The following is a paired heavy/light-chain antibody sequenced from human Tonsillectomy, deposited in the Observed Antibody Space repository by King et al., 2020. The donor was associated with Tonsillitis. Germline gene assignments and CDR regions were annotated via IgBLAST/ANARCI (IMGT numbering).Heavy chain of an antibody. CDR1: GFTFSAYW. CDR3: ARDPDRRRIWGSVALGAFDI. J-gene: IGHJ3*02. Sequence: EVQLVESGGGLVQPGGSLRLSCAASGFTFSAYWMTWVRQAPGKGLEWMANIKQDGSEEYYVDSVKGRFTISRDNDKNSLYLQMNSLRVEDTAVYYCARDPDRRRIWGSVALGAFDIWGQGAMVTVSS. D-gene: IGHD7-27*01. CDR2: IKQDGSEE. V-gene: IGHV3-7*01.
Light chain of an antibody. J-gene: IGKJ2*01. CDR3: QQSYSTPYT. CDR2: AAS. CDR1: QSISTY. V-gene: IGKV1-39*01. Sequence: DIQMTQSPSSLSASVGDRVTITCRASQSISTYLNWYQQKPGKAPKLLIYAASSLESGVPSRFSGSGSGTDFTLTINSLHPEDFATYYCQQSYSTPYTFGQGTKLEIK.